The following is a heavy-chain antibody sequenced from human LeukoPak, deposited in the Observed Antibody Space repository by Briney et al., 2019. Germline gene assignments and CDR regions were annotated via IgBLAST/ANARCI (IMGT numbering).Heavy chain of an antibody. CDR3: ARGGDYSNHPRYYYMDV. V-gene: IGHV3-30-3*01. CDR1: GFTFSSYA. D-gene: IGHD4-11*01. CDR2: ISYDGSNK. Sequence: PGRSLRLSCAASGFTFSSYAIHWVRQAPGKGLEWVAVISYDGSNKYYADSVKGRFTISRDNSKNTLYLQMNSLRAEDTAVYYCARGGDYSNHPRYYYMDVWGKGTTVTVSS. J-gene: IGHJ6*03.